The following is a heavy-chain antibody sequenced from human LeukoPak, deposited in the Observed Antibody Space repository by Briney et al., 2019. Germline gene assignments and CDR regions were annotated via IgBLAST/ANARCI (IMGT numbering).Heavy chain of an antibody. J-gene: IGHJ5*02. CDR2: IYTSGST. CDR3: ARYRFGSGSDWFDP. D-gene: IGHD6-19*01. CDR1: GGSISSGSYY. Sequence: PSQTLSLTCTVSGGSISSGSYYWSWIRQPAGKGLEWIGRIYTSGSTNYNPSLKSRVTISVDTSKNQFSLKLSSVTAADTAVYYCARYRFGSGSDWFDPWGQGTLVTVSS. V-gene: IGHV4-61*02.